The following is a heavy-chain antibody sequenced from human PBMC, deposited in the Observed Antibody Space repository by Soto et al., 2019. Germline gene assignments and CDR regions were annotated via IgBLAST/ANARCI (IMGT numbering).Heavy chain of an antibody. CDR2: IIPILGIA. CDR1: GGTFSSYT. Sequence: GASVKVSCKASGGTFSSYTISWVRQAPGQGLEWMGRIIPILGIANYAQKFQGRVTITRDRSMSTAYMELSSLRSEDTAMYYCARSVDNHAFDSWGQGTMVTVAS. CDR3: ARSVDNHAFDS. V-gene: IGHV1-69*02. D-gene: IGHD5-12*01. J-gene: IGHJ3*02.